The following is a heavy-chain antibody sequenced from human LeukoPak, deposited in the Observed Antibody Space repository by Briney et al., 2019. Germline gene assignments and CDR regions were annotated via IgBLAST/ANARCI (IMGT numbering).Heavy chain of an antibody. CDR3: TTDDLPLRFSYYMDV. D-gene: IGHD3-3*01. CDR2: IKSKTDGGTT. V-gene: IGHV3-15*01. CDR1: GFTFSNAW. J-gene: IGHJ6*03. Sequence: GGSLRLSCAASGFTFSNAWMSWVRQASGKGLEWVGRIKSKTDGGTTDYAAPVKGRFTISRDDSKNTLYLQMNSLKTEDTAVHYCTTDDLPLRFSYYMDVWGKGTTVTVSS.